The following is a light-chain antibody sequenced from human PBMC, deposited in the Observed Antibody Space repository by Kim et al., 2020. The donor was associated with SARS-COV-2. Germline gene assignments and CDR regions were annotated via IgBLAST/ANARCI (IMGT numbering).Light chain of an antibody. CDR2: QDS. V-gene: IGLV3-1*01. Sequence: YPGQTASITCSGDKLGDKYACWYQQKPGQSPVLVIYQDSKRPSGIPERFSGSNSGNTATLTISGTQAMDEADYYCQAWDSSTRVVFGGGTQLTVL. J-gene: IGLJ2*01. CDR3: QAWDSSTRVV. CDR1: KLGDKY.